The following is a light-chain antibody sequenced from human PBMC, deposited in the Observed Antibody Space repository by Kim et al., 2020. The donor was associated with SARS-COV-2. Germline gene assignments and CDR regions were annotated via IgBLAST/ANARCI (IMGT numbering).Light chain of an antibody. CDR3: QQSNNWPPLT. J-gene: IGKJ1*01. CDR2: DAT. V-gene: IGKV3-15*01. Sequence: SPGERATLSCRSSQTINNRLVWYQQKPGQAPRLLIYDATTSATGIPARFIGSGSETDFTLTINGLQSEDFAVYYCQQSNNWPPLTFGQGTKVDIK. CDR1: QTINNR.